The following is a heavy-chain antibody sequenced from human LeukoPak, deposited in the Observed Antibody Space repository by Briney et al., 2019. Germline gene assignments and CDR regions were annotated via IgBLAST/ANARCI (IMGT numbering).Heavy chain of an antibody. J-gene: IGHJ4*02. CDR3: ARVRGGYYYDSSGYYYDYFDY. CDR1: GGTFSSYA. V-gene: IGHV1-69*13. CDR2: IIPIFGTA. D-gene: IGHD3-22*01. Sequence: ASVKVSCKASGGTFSSYAISWVRQAPGQGLEWMGGIIPIFGTANYAQKFQGRVTITADESTSTAYMELSSLRSEDTAVYYCARVRGGYYYDSSGYYYDYFDYWAREPWSPSPQ.